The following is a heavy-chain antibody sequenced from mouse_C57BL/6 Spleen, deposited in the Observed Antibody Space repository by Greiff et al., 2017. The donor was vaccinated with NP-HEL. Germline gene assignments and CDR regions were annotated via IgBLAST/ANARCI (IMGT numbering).Heavy chain of an antibody. CDR2: ISPSNGGN. V-gene: IGHV1-53*01. CDR3: ARGEKIYYGYDVAY. CDR1: GYTFTSYW. D-gene: IGHD2-2*01. Sequence: VQLQQPGTELVKPGASVKLSCKASGYTFTSYWMHWVKQRPGQGLEWVGNISPSNGGNNYKETFKGKATLTVDNSNSTAFMQLSSLTSEDSAVYYCARGEKIYYGYDVAYWGQGTLVTVSA. J-gene: IGHJ3*01.